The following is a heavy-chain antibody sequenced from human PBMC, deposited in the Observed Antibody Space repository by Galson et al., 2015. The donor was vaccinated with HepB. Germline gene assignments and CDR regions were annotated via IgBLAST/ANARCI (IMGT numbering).Heavy chain of an antibody. CDR3: AKEGEGAATNPVDY. Sequence: SVKVSCKASGGTFSTHAMSWVRQAPGQGLEWMGGITPMFGTANYGQKFQGRVTITADESTSTVYMELSSLRDEDTAIYYCAKEGEGAATNPVDYWGQGTLDTVSS. J-gene: IGHJ4*02. CDR2: ITPMFGTA. V-gene: IGHV1-69*13. D-gene: IGHD2-15*01. CDR1: GGTFSTHA.